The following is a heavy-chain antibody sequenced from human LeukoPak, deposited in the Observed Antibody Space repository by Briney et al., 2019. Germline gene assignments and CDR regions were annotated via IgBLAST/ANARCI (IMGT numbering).Heavy chain of an antibody. Sequence: ASVKVSCKASGYNFMDYYIHWVRQAPGQGLEWMGIINPSGGSTSYAQKFQGRVTMTRDTSTSTVYMELSSLRSEDTAVYYCARAGTMVRGVILNWFDPWGQGTLVTVSS. D-gene: IGHD3-10*01. J-gene: IGHJ5*02. V-gene: IGHV1-46*01. CDR3: ARAGTMVRGVILNWFDP. CDR2: INPSGGST. CDR1: GYNFMDYY.